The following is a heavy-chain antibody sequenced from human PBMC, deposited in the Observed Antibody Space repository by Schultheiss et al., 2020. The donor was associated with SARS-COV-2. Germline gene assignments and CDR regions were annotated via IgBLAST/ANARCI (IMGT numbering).Heavy chain of an antibody. J-gene: IGHJ4*02. CDR1: GFTFSNAW. CDR2: IKQDGSEK. Sequence: GGSLRLSCAASGFTFSNAWMSWVRQAPGKGLEWVANIKQDGSEKYYVDSVKGRFTISRDNSKNTLYLQMNSLRAEDTAVYYCARVVGSVGSELDYWGQGTLVTVSS. D-gene: IGHD2-15*01. V-gene: IGHV3-7*01. CDR3: ARVVGSVGSELDY.